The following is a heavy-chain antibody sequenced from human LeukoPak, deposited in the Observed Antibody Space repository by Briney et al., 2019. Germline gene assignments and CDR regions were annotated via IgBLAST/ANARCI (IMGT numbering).Heavy chain of an antibody. CDR2: IYYSGST. J-gene: IGHJ4*02. CDR3: ARSGTSHFDY. D-gene: IGHD6-25*01. Sequence: SETLSLTCTVSGGSISSSSYYWGWNRQPPGKGLEWIGSIYYSGSTNYNPSLKSRVTISVDTSKNQFSLKLSSVTAADTAVYYCARSGTSHFDYWGQGTLVTVSS. V-gene: IGHV4-39*07. CDR1: GGSISSSSYY.